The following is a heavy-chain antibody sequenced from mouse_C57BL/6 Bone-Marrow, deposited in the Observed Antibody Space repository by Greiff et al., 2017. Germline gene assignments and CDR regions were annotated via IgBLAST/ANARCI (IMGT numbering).Heavy chain of an antibody. CDR3: ARKGITPYYYAMDY. Sequence: VQLQQSGAELVKPGASVKMPCKASGYTFTSYWITWVKQRPGQGLEWIGDIYPGSGSTNYNEKFKSKATLTVDTSSSTAYMQLSSLTSEDSAVYYCARKGITPYYYAMDYWGQGTSVTVSS. CDR2: IYPGSGST. J-gene: IGHJ4*01. CDR1: GYTFTSYW. D-gene: IGHD1-1*01. V-gene: IGHV1-55*01.